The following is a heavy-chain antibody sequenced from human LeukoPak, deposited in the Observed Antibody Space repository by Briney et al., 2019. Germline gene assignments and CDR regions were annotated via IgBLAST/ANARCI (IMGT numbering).Heavy chain of an antibody. D-gene: IGHD3-10*01. CDR3: ARGLGDLGFLGFDH. Sequence: SISITSTYIYYPDSVKGRFTISRDKDKNSLYLQMNSLRAEDTAVYYCARGLGDLGFLGFDHWGQGTLVTVSS. CDR2: ISITSTYI. J-gene: IGHJ5*02. V-gene: IGHV3-21*01.